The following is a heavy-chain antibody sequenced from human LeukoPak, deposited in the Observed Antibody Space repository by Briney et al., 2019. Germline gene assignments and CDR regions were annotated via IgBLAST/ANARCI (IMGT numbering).Heavy chain of an antibody. CDR2: IGSDGGGI. CDR1: GFSFSNYA. D-gene: IGHD4-23*01. CDR3: AKYAPPTTVVTRFFDY. V-gene: IGHV3-23*01. J-gene: IGHJ4*02. Sequence: QPGGSLRLSCAASGFSFSNYAMTWVRQAPGKGLEWVSVIGSDGGGIQYADSVKGRFSISRDNPKNTLYLQMNSLRVEDTAVYYCAKYAPPTTVVTRFFDYWGQGTLVTVSS.